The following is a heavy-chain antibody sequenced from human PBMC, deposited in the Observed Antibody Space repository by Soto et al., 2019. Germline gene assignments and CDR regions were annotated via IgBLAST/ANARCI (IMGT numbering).Heavy chain of an antibody. D-gene: IGHD4-17*01. V-gene: IGHV3-23*01. CDR3: AMSSRYGVSRDAFDI. J-gene: IGHJ3*02. CDR2: ISGSGGST. Sequence: GGSLRLSCAASGFTFSSYAMSWVRQAPGKGLEWVSAISGSGGSTYYADSVKGRCTISRDNAKNTLYLQMNSLRAEDTAVYYCAMSSRYGVSRDAFDIWGQGTMVTVSS. CDR1: GFTFSSYA.